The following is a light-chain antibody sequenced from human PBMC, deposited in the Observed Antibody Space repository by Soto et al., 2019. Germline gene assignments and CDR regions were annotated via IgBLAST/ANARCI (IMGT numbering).Light chain of an antibody. CDR2: AAS. CDR3: QQYYRYPWM. Sequence: DIQLTQSPSFLSASVGDRVTITCRASQGISSYLAWYQQKPGKAPKLLIYAASTLQSGVPSRFSGSGSGTEFTLTISSLQPEDFATYYCQQYYRYPWMFGQGTKVEIK. J-gene: IGKJ1*01. V-gene: IGKV1-9*01. CDR1: QGISSY.